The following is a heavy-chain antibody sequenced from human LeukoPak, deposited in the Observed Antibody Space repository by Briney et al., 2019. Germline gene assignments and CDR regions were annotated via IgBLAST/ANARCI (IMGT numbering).Heavy chain of an antibody. D-gene: IGHD3-3*01. V-gene: IGHV3-21*01. J-gene: IGHJ4*02. CDR2: ITTSTSYI. Sequence: KTGGSLRLSCAASGFTFSSFTMNWVRQAPGKGLEWVSSITTSTSYIYYADSVKGRFTISRDNAKNSLYLQMNSLRAEDTAVYYCGRDYSYGSGYLYWGQGTLVTVSS. CDR3: GRDYSYGSGYLY. CDR1: GFTFSSFT.